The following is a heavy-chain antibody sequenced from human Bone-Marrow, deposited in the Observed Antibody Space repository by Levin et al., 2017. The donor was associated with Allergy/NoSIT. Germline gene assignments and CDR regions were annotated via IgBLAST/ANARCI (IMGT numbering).Heavy chain of an antibody. CDR1: GVSIDTSTYY. V-gene: IGHV4-39*07. D-gene: IGHD3-10*01. CDR3: ANGSSWLIEV. Sequence: SQTLSLTCTVSGVSIDTSTYYWNWIRQSPGKGPEWIASFYDNGRVDSSPSLTSRVSMSIDTSKNQFSLSLESVTAADTATYYCANGSSWLIEVWGQGILVAVSS. J-gene: IGHJ4*02. CDR2: FYDNGRV.